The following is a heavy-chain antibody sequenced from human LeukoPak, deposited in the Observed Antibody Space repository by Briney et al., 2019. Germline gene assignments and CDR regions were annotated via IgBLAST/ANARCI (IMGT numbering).Heavy chain of an antibody. V-gene: IGHV4-59*01. Sequence: PSETLSLTCTVSGGSISSYYWSWIRQPPGKGLEWIGYIYYSGSTNYNPSLKSRVTISVDTSKNQFSLKLSSVTAADTAVYYCARGRAADAFDXXGQGTMVTVSS. D-gene: IGHD6-13*01. J-gene: IGHJ3*02. CDR3: ARGRAADAFDX. CDR1: GGSISSYY. CDR2: IYYSGST.